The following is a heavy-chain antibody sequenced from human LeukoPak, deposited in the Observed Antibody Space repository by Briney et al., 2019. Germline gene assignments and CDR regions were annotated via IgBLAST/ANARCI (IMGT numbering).Heavy chain of an antibody. CDR2: INHSGST. V-gene: IGHV4-34*01. CDR3: ALAADYYDSSNFDY. Sequence: PSETLSLTCAVYGVSFSSYYWNWIRQPPGKGLEWIGQINHSGSTNYNPSLKSRVTISVDTSKNQFSLKLTSVTAADTAVYYCALAADYYDSSNFDYWGQGTLVTVSS. D-gene: IGHD3-22*01. J-gene: IGHJ4*02. CDR1: GVSFSSYY.